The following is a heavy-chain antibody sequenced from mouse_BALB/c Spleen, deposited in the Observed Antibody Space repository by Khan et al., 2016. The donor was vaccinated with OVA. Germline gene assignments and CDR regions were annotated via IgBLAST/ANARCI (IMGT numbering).Heavy chain of an antibody. CDR1: GFTFSNYG. J-gene: IGHJ3*01. CDR2: ISSGDTT. CDR3: ERDYLFAY. D-gene: IGHD1-1*01. Sequence: EVELVESGGGLVKPGGSLKLSCAASGFTFSNYGVSWVRQTPEKRLEWVASISSGDTTYYPDSVKGRFTISRDNARNILYLQMSSLRSEDTAMYYCERDYLFAYWGQGTLVTVSA. V-gene: IGHV5-6-5*01.